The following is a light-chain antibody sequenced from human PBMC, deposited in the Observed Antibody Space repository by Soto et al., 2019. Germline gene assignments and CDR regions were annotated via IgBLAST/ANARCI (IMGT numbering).Light chain of an antibody. Sequence: EIVLTQSPATLSLSPGEGASLSCRASQNISTYLAWYQQRPGQVPRLLIYGVSKRAPAIPPRFSGSGSGTDFTLSVSGLETEDFAVYFCQQYNNWPPWTFGHGTKVEIK. V-gene: IGKV3-11*01. CDR2: GVS. CDR1: QNISTY. J-gene: IGKJ1*01. CDR3: QQYNNWPPWT.